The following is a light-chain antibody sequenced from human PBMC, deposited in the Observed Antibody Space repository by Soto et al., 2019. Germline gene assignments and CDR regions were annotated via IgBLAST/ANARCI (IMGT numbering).Light chain of an antibody. CDR3: QQRSDWPLT. Sequence: EIVMTQSPATLSVSPGERATLSCRASQSVDRTLAWYRHKPGQAPRLLIYGASTRATGIPARFSGSGSGTDFTLTISSLEPEDFAVYYCQQRSDWPLTFGGGTKVDIK. V-gene: IGKV3-15*01. CDR2: GAS. CDR1: QSVDRT. J-gene: IGKJ4*01.